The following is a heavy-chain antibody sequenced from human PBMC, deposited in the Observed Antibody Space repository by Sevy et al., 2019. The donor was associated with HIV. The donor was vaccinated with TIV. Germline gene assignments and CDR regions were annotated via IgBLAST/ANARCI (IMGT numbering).Heavy chain of an antibody. CDR2: VHHGGST. D-gene: IGHD3-10*01. J-gene: IGHJ5*02. CDR1: GYSINRNTY. V-gene: IGHV4-38-2*02. CDR3: ARDSSNYYDSGSHYKTNVAGSAWFDP. Sequence: SETLSLTCTVSGYSINRNTYWGWIRQPPGKGLEWLVSVHHGGSTYYNPSLKSRVTISTDTSKNQFSLKLNSVTAADAAVYFCARDSSNYYDSGSHYKTNVAGSAWFDPWGQGTLVTVSS.